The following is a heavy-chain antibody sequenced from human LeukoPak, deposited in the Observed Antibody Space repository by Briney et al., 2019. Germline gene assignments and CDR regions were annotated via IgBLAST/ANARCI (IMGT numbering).Heavy chain of an antibody. J-gene: IGHJ4*02. D-gene: IGHD6-13*01. Sequence: PSETLSLTCAVYGVSFSGYYWSWIRQPPGKGLEWIGEINHSGSTNYNPSLKSRVTISVDTSKNQFSLKLSSVTAADTAVYYCARGSAAAGTGYWGQGTLVTVSS. CDR3: ARGSAAAGTGY. CDR2: INHSGST. CDR1: GVSFSGYY. V-gene: IGHV4-34*01.